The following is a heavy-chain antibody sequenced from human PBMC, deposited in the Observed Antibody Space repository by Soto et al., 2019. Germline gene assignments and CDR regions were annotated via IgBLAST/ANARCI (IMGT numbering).Heavy chain of an antibody. CDR3: ARGETYLGV. D-gene: IGHD3-16*01. J-gene: IGHJ6*02. V-gene: IGHV1-69*01. CDR1: GGTFSNFT. CDR2: IIPIFSSR. Sequence: QVQLVQSEAEVKKPGSSVKVSCKASGGTFSNFTISWVRQAPGQGLEWMGGIIPIFSSRNYAEKFQGRVTITADDSTSTAYMELRSLRFEDTAVYYCARGETYLGVWCQGTTVTVSS.